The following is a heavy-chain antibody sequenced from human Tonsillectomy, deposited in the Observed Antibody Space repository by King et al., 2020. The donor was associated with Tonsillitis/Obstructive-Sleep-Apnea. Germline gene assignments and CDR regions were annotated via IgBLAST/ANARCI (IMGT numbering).Heavy chain of an antibody. CDR1: GFTFSSYD. CDR2: ISANGGRT. J-gene: IGHJ2*01. Sequence: VQLVESGGGLVQPGGSLRLSCAASGFTFSSYDMSWVRQAPGKGLEWVSGISANGGRTYYADSVKGRFTISSDNSKNKLYLQMNSLKAEDTAVYYCAKVEKWYFDLWGRGTLVPVSS. CDR3: AKVEKWYFDL. V-gene: IGHV3-23*04.